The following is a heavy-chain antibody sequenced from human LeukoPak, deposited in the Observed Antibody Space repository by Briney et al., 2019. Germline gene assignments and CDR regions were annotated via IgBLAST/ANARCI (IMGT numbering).Heavy chain of an antibody. CDR1: GYTFTGYY. CDR2: INPNSGCT. Sequence: ASVKVSCKASGYTFTGYYMHWVRQTPGQGLEWMGWINPNSGCTNYAQKFQGRVTMTRDTSISTAYMELSRLRSDDMAVYYCARPLRYDSSGDFDYWGQGTLVTVSS. CDR3: ARPLRYDSSGDFDY. J-gene: IGHJ4*02. D-gene: IGHD3-22*01. V-gene: IGHV1-2*02.